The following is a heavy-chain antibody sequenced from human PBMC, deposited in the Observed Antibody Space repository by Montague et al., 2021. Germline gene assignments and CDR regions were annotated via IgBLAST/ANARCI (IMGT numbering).Heavy chain of an antibody. D-gene: IGHD3-3*01. CDR2: INGNSINI. Sequence: SLRLSCAASGFIFNNYVMNWVRQAPGKGLEWVSGINGNSINIDYADSVKGRFTISRDNAKNSLYLQMNSLRAEDTAFYYCVKDTRDYYPDFWGHGILVTVSS. J-gene: IGHJ4*01. CDR1: GFIFNNYV. V-gene: IGHV3-9*01. CDR3: VKDTRDYYPDF.